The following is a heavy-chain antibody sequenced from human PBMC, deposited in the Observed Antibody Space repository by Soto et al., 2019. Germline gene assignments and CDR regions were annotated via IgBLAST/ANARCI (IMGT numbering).Heavy chain of an antibody. CDR1: GGTFSSYA. V-gene: IGHV1-69*01. Sequence: QVQLVQSGAEVKKPGSSVKVSCKASGGTFSSYAISWVRQAPGQGLEWMGGIIPISGTANYAQKFQGRGTITADESTSRVDMEVSSLRSEDTAVYFCARSQGSSTSFDIYYYYYYGMDVGGQGTAVTVSS. CDR2: IIPISGTA. D-gene: IGHD2-2*01. J-gene: IGHJ6*02. CDR3: ARSQGSSTSFDIYYYYYYGMDV.